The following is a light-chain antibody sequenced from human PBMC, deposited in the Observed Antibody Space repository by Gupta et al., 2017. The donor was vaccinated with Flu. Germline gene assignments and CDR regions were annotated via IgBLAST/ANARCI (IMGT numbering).Light chain of an antibody. CDR3: QQLNSYPPYT. CDR1: QGISSY. Sequence: DRVTITCRASQGISSYLAWYQQKPGKAPKLLIYAASTLQSGVPSRFSGSGSGTEFTLTISSLQPEDFATYYCQQLNSYPPYTFGQGTKLEIK. CDR2: AAS. J-gene: IGKJ2*01. V-gene: IGKV1-9*01.